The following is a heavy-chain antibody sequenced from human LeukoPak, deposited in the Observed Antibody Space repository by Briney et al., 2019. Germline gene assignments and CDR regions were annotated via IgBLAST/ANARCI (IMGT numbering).Heavy chain of an antibody. CDR2: ISYDGSNK. D-gene: IGHD2-2*01. CDR1: GFTFDDYA. V-gene: IGHV3-30-3*01. CDR3: ARDRVVPAEPGPTFDY. J-gene: IGHJ4*02. Sequence: GGSLRLSCAASGFTFDDYAMHWVRQAPGKGLEWVAVISYDGSNKYYADSVKGRFTISRDNSKNTLYLQMNSLRAEDTAVYYCARDRVVPAEPGPTFDYWGQGTLVTVSS.